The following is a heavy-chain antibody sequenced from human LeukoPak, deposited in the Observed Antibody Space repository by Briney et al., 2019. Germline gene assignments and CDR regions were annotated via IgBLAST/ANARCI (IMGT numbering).Heavy chain of an antibody. D-gene: IGHD3-3*01. CDR1: GFTFSSYG. J-gene: IGHJ4*02. CDR2: ISYDGSNK. Sequence: GGSLRLSCAASGFTFSSYGMHWVRQAPGKGLEWVAVISYDGSNKYYADSVKGRFTISRDNSKNTLYLQMNSLRAEDTAVYYCASPYYDFWSGYYPVPSLDYWGQGTLVTVSS. V-gene: IGHV3-30*03. CDR3: ASPYYDFWSGYYPVPSLDY.